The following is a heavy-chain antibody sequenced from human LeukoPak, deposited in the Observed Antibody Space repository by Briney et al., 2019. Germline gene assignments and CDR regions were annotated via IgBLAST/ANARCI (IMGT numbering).Heavy chain of an antibody. J-gene: IGHJ3*02. V-gene: IGHV3-48*03. CDR2: INTRGTVI. D-gene: IGHD5-18*01. CDR1: GFTFSDFE. CDR3: ARGREMSDSYVYDAFDI. Sequence: GGSLRLSCAASGFTFSDFEMNWVRQAPGKGLEGVSYINTRGTVIYYADSVKGRFIISRDNAKNSLYLQMNSLRADDTAVYYCARGREMSDSYVYDAFDIWGQGTMVTVSS.